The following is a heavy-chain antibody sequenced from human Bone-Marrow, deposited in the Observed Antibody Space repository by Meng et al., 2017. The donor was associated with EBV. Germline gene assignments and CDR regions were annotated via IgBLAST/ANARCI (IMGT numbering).Heavy chain of an antibody. J-gene: IGHJ5*02. D-gene: IGHD3-10*01. Sequence: QVQRKESGPGRWKSSGTLSPTCGVSGGSISSDNWWTWVRQPPGKGLEWVGEIHHGGSTNYNPSLKSRVTISLDKSKNQFSLRLTSVTAADTAVYYCSIIIYGSGLNSWFDPWGQGTLVTVSS. V-gene: IGHV4-4*02. CDR1: GGSISSDNW. CDR3: SIIIYGSGLNSWFDP. CDR2: IHHGGST.